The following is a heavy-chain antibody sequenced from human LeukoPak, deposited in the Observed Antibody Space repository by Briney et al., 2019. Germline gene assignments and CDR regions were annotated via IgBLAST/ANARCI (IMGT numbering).Heavy chain of an antibody. CDR3: AKYTSGTSYRGLDQ. CDR1: GLTVSSYA. V-gene: IGHV3-23*01. D-gene: IGHD3-10*01. CDR2: VIGSAVNT. J-gene: IGHJ4*02. Sequence: PGGSLRLSCGASGLTVSSYAVTWVRQAPGKGLEWVSTVIGSAVNTYYADSVKGRFTISRDDSESTVYLQMNSLRAEDTAVYSCAKYTSGTSYRGLDQWGQGTLVTVSS.